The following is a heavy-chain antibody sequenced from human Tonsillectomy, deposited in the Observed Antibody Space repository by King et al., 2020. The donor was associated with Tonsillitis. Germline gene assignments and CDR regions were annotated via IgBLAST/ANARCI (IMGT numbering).Heavy chain of an antibody. CDR2: IYHSGST. Sequence: QLQESGPGLVKPSGTLSLTCAVSGGSISSSNWWSWVRQPPGKGLEWIGEIYHSGSTNYNPSLKSRVTISVDKSKNQFSLKLNSVTAAETAVYHCARWEVGGTANEDGFDIWGQGTMVTVSS. CDR1: GGSISSSNW. D-gene: IGHD6-19*01. V-gene: IGHV4-4*02. J-gene: IGHJ3*02. CDR3: ARWEVGGTANEDGFDI.